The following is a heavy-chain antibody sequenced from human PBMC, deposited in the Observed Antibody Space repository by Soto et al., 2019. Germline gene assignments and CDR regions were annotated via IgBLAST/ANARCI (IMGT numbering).Heavy chain of an antibody. CDR3: ARDRPVRGVIITPGY. CDR2: IYYSGST. Sequence: QVQLQESGPGLVKPSQTLSLTCTVSGGSISSGGYYWSWIRQHPGKGLEWMGYIYYSGSTYYNPSLKSRVTISVDTSKNQFSLKLSSVTAADTAVYYCARDRPVRGVIITPGYWGQGTLVTVSS. D-gene: IGHD3-10*01. J-gene: IGHJ4*02. V-gene: IGHV4-31*03. CDR1: GGSISSGGYY.